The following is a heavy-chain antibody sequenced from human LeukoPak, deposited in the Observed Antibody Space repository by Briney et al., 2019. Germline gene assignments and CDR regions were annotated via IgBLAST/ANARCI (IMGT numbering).Heavy chain of an antibody. D-gene: IGHD3-22*01. CDR1: GFSLTTTGMR. J-gene: IGHJ4*02. CDR2: IDWDDDK. V-gene: IGHV2-70*04. Sequence: SGPTLVNPTQTLTLTYTFSGFSLTTTGMRVMWIRQPPGKALEWLARIDWDDDKFYSASLKTRLTISKDTYKNQVVLTMTNMDPVDTATYYCARGSGYSRFDYWGQGTLVTVSS. CDR3: ARGSGYSRFDY.